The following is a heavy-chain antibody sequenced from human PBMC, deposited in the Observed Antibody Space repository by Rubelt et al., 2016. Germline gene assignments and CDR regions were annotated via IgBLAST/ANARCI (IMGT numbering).Heavy chain of an antibody. V-gene: IGHV2-5*02. Sequence: QITLKESGPTLVKPTQTLTMTCTFSGFSLSTSGVGVGWIRQPPGKALEWLALIYWDDDKRYSPILRSRRNITKDTSTNRVVLTMTNMEPVDKATYYCVQTVGHDSSGWYHDACDMWGQGTMVTVSS. D-gene: IGHD6-19*01. CDR2: IYWDDDK. J-gene: IGHJ3*02. CDR3: VQTVGHDSSGWYHDACDM. CDR1: GFSLSTSGVG.